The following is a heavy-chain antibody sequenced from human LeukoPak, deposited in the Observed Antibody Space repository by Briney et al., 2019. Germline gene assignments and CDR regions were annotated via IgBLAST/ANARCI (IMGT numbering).Heavy chain of an antibody. J-gene: IGHJ3*01. D-gene: IGHD1-26*01. V-gene: IGHV3-23*01. CDR2: ISGSGGST. CDR3: ARDLTRKWELLP. Sequence: PGGSLRLSCAASGFTFSSYAMSWVRQAPGKGLEWVSAISGSGGSTYYADSVKGRFTISRDNAKSSLYLQMNSLRTEDTAVYYCARDLTRKWELLPWGQGTMVTVSS. CDR1: GFTFSSYA.